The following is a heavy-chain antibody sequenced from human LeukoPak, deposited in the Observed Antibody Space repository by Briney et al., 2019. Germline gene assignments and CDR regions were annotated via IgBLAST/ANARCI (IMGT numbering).Heavy chain of an antibody. Sequence: GGSLRLSCAASGFTFSDYAMSWVRQAPGKGLEWVSAIVGGGDRTTYADSVKGRFTISRDNSKNTLYLQTNSLRAEDTAVYYCARGQKLWLPGHYYYYGMDVWGQGTTVTVSS. J-gene: IGHJ6*02. V-gene: IGHV3-23*01. CDR1: GFTFSDYA. CDR3: ARGQKLWLPGHYYYYGMDV. D-gene: IGHD5-18*01. CDR2: IVGGGDRT.